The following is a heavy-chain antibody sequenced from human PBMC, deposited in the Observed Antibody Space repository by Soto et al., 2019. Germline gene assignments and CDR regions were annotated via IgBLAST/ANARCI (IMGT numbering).Heavy chain of an antibody. D-gene: IGHD6-25*01. CDR1: GFSFDDYA. Sequence: EVQLVESGGGLVQPGRSLRLSCAASGFSFDDYAMHWVRQAPGKGLEWVSGISWNSGSRGYADSVKGRFTISRDNAKYSLYLQMNSLRAEDTALYYCAKDKAAGGFYYYYGMDVWGQGTTVTVSS. CDR3: AKDKAAGGFYYYYGMDV. V-gene: IGHV3-9*01. CDR2: ISWNSGSR. J-gene: IGHJ6*02.